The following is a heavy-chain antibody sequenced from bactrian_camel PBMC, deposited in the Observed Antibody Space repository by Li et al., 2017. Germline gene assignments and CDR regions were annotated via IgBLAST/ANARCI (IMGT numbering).Heavy chain of an antibody. J-gene: IGHJ4*01. CDR3: AASWGYGAFPW. V-gene: IGHV3-2*01. CDR2: IYTGGTYT. D-gene: IGHD5*01. CDR1: GFTFSSLF. Sequence: HVQLVESGGGLVQPGGSLRLSCAASGFTFSSLFMNWVCQAPGKGLEWVASIYTGGTYTYYADSVKGRFTVSADNAKNMLYLQMNSLKPEDTAVYYCAASWGYGAFPWWGQGTQVTVSS.